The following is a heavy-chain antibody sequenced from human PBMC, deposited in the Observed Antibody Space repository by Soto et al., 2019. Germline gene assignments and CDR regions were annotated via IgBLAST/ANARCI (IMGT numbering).Heavy chain of an antibody. CDR3: ARGGSAGVDK. CDR2: MQPSTGRT. J-gene: IGHJ4*02. D-gene: IGHD6-19*01. Sequence: QVQLVRSGAEVREPGASVKVSCKASGYSFTSLDINCVRQTAGQGLEWRGWMQPSTGRTGYAQKFQGRVTLTSDTSITAAYMELTTLTSVDTAFYYCARGGSAGVDKCGQGSLVTVSS. V-gene: IGHV1-8*01. CDR1: GYSFTSLD.